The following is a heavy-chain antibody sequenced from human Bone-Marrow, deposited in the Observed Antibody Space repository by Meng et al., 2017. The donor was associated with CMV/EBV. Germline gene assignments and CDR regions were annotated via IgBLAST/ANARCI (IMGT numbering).Heavy chain of an antibody. Sequence: ASVKVSCKASGYTFTGYYMHWVRQAPGQGLEWMGWINPNSGGTNYAQKFQGRVTMTRDTSISTAYMELSRLRSDDTAVYYCARDRPVVPAAPVTWYFDLWGRSTLVTVSS. CDR1: GYTFTGYY. CDR3: ARDRPVVPAAPVTWYFDL. CDR2: INPNSGGT. D-gene: IGHD2-2*01. V-gene: IGHV1-2*02. J-gene: IGHJ2*01.